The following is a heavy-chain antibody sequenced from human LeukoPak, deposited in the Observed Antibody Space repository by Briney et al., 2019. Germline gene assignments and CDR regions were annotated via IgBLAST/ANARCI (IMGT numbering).Heavy chain of an antibody. V-gene: IGHV1-69*04. J-gene: IGHJ6*02. CDR2: IIPILGIA. CDR1: GGTFSSYA. Sequence: SVKVSCKASGGTFSSYAISWVRQAPGQGLEWMGRIIPILGIANYAQKFQGRVTITADKSTSTAYMELSSLRSEDTAVYYCARDRLQSGGWQYYYYGMDVWGQGTTVTVSS. D-gene: IGHD6-19*01. CDR3: ARDRLQSGGWQYYYYGMDV.